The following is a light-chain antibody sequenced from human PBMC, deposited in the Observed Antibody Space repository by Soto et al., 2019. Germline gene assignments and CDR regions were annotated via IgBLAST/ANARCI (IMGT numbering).Light chain of an antibody. Sequence: EIMLTQSPGTLSLSPGERATLSCRASQTVSTSLLAWYQQKRGQAPRLLIYGAYTRATGSPARFSGTGSGTDFTLTVRSLQSEEFAVYYCKQYGSSPITFGQGTRLEIK. CDR2: GAY. J-gene: IGKJ5*01. CDR1: QTVSTSL. V-gene: IGKV3-20*01. CDR3: KQYGSSPIT.